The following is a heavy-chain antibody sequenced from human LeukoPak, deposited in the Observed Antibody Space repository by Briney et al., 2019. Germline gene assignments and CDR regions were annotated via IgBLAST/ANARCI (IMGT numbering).Heavy chain of an antibody. Sequence: ASVKVSCKASGGTFSSYVISWVRQAPGQGLEWMGRIIPILGIANYAQKFEGRLTITADTSATTVHMELSSLTSDDTAVYYCARALRGGDYSADFWGQGTLVTVSS. CDR3: ARALRGGDYSADF. V-gene: IGHV1-69*04. CDR2: IIPILGIA. D-gene: IGHD2-15*01. J-gene: IGHJ4*02. CDR1: GGTFSSYV.